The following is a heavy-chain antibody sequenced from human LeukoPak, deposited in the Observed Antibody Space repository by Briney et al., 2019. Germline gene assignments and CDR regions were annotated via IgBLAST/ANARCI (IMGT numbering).Heavy chain of an antibody. CDR3: ARLRGEYYYYYMDV. J-gene: IGHJ6*03. CDR1: GFTFSSYA. D-gene: IGHD2-21*01. Sequence: GGSLRLSCAASGFTFSSYAMHWVRQAPGKGLEWVAVISYDGSNTYYADSVKGRFTISRDNSKNTLYLQMNSLRAEDTAVYYCARLRGEYYYYYMDVWGKGTTVTVSS. CDR2: ISYDGSNT. V-gene: IGHV3-30-3*01.